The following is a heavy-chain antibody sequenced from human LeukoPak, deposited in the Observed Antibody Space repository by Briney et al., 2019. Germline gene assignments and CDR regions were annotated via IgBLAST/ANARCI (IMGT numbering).Heavy chain of an antibody. V-gene: IGHV1-2*06. D-gene: IGHD3-10*01. CDR2: INPNSGGT. J-gene: IGHJ5*02. Sequence: ASVKVSCRASGYTFTGYYMHWVRQAPGQGLEWMGRINPNSGGTNYAQKFQGRVTMTGDTSISTAYMELSRLRSDDTAVYYCARDPITMVRGVIKRNWFDPWGQGTLVTVSS. CDR1: GYTFTGYY. CDR3: ARDPITMVRGVIKRNWFDP.